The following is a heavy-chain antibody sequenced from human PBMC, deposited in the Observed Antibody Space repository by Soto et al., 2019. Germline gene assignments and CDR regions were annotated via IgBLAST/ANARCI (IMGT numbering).Heavy chain of an antibody. V-gene: IGHV3-23*01. CDR2: ISGSGSSI. CDR1: GFTFSSYA. D-gene: IGHD4-17*01. J-gene: IGHJ3*02. CDR3: ARRPVTYSDAFDI. Sequence: EVQLLESGGGLVQPGGSLRLSCAASGFTFSSYAMSWVRQAPGKGLEWVSVISGSGSSIYYADSVKGRFTSSRDNSKNALYLQMNSLRAEDTAVYYCARRPVTYSDAFDIWGQGTMVNVSS.